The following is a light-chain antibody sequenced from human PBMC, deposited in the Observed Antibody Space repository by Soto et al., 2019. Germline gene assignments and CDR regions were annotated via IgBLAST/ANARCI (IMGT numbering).Light chain of an antibody. V-gene: IGKV1-39*01. CDR3: QQSYSTPIT. CDR2: DAS. J-gene: IGKJ5*01. CDR1: QTIGTY. Sequence: IEVTQSPSSLAASLGDRVTITCRASQTIGTYVNWYRQKSGAAPELLIYDASTLQSGVPSRFRGGAPGTDFTLTISSLQLDDFATYYCQQSYSTPITFGQGTRLEI.